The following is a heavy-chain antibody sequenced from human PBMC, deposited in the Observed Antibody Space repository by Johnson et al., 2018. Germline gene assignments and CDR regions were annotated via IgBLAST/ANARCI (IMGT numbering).Heavy chain of an antibody. Sequence: QVQLQESGPGLVKPSETLSLTCSISGGSISSSTYSWGWIRQPPGKGLAWIGSIYYSGSPYYNPSPKSLVTMSLDTSKNQFSLKLSSVTAADTAVYYCATTGYDSGWGEYYYYYYMDVWGKGTTVTVSS. CDR3: ATTGYDSGWGEYYYYYYMDV. D-gene: IGHD6-19*01. V-gene: IGHV4-39*07. J-gene: IGHJ6*03. CDR1: GGSISSSTYS. CDR2: IYYSGSP.